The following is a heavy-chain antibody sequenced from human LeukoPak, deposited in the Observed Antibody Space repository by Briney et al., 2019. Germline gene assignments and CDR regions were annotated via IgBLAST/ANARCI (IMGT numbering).Heavy chain of an antibody. V-gene: IGHV3-21*01. J-gene: IGHJ6*03. CDR2: ISSSSSYI. D-gene: IGHD6-19*01. CDR1: GFTFSSYS. Sequence: PGGSLGLSCAASGFTFSSYSMNWVRQAPGKGLEWVSSISSSSSYIYYADSVKGRFTISRDNAKNSLYLQMNSLRAEDTAVYYCARDLVAVADTYYYYYMDVWGKGTTVTVSS. CDR3: ARDLVAVADTYYYYYMDV.